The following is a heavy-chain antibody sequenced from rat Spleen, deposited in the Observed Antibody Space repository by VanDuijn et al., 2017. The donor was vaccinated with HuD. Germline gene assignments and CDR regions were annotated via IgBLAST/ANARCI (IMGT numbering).Heavy chain of an antibody. CDR2: ISTGGGNT. J-gene: IGHJ2*01. Sequence: EVQLVESGGGLVQPGRSMKLSCAASGFPFSDHYMAWVRQAPTKGLEWVASISTGGGNTYYRDSVKGRFTISRDNAKSTLYLQMDSLRSEDTATYYCTRRVYTTDYGYFDYWGQGVMVTVSS. D-gene: IGHD1-6*01. V-gene: IGHV5-25*01. CDR1: GFPFSDHY. CDR3: TRRVYTTDYGYFDY.